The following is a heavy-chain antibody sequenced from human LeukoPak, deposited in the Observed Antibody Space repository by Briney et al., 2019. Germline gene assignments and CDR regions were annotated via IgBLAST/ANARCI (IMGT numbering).Heavy chain of an antibody. CDR1: GFTFSSYE. CDR2: ISSSDTTI. V-gene: IGHV3-48*03. Sequence: GGSLRLSCAASGFTFSSYEMNWVRQAPGKGLEWVSYISSSDTTIYYADSVKGRLTISRDNAKNSLYLQMNSLRAEDTAVYYCARDSTIAFYDSSGMDWGQGTLVTVSS. J-gene: IGHJ4*02. D-gene: IGHD3-22*01. CDR3: ARDSTIAFYDSSGMD.